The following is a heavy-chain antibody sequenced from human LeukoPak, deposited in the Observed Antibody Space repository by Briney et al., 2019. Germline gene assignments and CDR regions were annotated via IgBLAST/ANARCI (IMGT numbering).Heavy chain of an antibody. CDR1: GFTFSSYS. D-gene: IGHD3-10*01. CDR3: ARVEDSGCYYMDV. V-gene: IGHV3-21*01. J-gene: IGHJ6*03. Sequence: GGSLRLSCAASGFTFSSYSMNWVRQAPGKGLEWVSSISSSSSYIYYADSVKGRFTISRDSAKNSLYLQMNSLRAEDTAVYYCARVEDSGCYYMDVWGKGTTVTVSS. CDR2: ISSSSSYI.